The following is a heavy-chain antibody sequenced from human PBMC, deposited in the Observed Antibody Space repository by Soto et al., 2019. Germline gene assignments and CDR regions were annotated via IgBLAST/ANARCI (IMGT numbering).Heavy chain of an antibody. CDR3: TTAGYCSSTSCAGDY. Sequence: GGSLRLSCAASGFTFSNAWMSWVRQAPGKGLEWVGRIKSKTDGGKTDYAAPVKGRFTISRDDSKNTLYLQMNSLKTEDTAVYYCTTAGYCSSTSCAGDYWGQGTLVTVSS. CDR2: IKSKTDGGKT. V-gene: IGHV3-15*01. J-gene: IGHJ4*02. CDR1: GFTFSNAW. D-gene: IGHD2-2*01.